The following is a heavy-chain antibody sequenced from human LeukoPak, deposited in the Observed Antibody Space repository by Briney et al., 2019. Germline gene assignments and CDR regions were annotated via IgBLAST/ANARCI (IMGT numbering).Heavy chain of an antibody. V-gene: IGHV4-59*12. Sequence: SETLSLTCTVSGGSIRNYYWSWIRQPPGERLEWIGYIYYTGSTNYNPSLKSRVAISVDTSKNQFSLRLSSVTAADTAVYYCARDPSGSYYYAFDIWGQGTMVTVSS. CDR3: ARDPSGSYYYAFDI. D-gene: IGHD1-26*01. J-gene: IGHJ3*02. CDR1: GGSIRNYY. CDR2: IYYTGST.